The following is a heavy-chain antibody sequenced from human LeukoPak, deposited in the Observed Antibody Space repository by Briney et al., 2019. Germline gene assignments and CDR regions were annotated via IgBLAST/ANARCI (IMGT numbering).Heavy chain of an antibody. V-gene: IGHV5-51*01. D-gene: IGHD2-2*01. CDR3: ARHGDCSSTSCYDDYYGMDV. Sequence: GESLKISCKTSGYSFTSYWIGWVRKIPGKGLEWMGIIFPSDSDTRYSPSFQGQVTISADKSISTAYLQWSSLKASDTAMYYCARHGDCSSTSCYDDYYGMDVWGQGTTVTVSS. J-gene: IGHJ6*02. CDR1: GYSFTSYW. CDR2: IFPSDSDT.